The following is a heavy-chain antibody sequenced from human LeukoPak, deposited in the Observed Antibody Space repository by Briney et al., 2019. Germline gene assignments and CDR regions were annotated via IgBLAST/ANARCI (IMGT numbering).Heavy chain of an antibody. CDR2: IYHSGST. CDR3: ARDKSPYYYDSSGQNWFDP. V-gene: IGHV4-38-2*02. Sequence: SETLSLTCAVSGYSISSGYYWGWIRQPPGKGLEWIGSIYHSGSTYYNSSLKSRVTISVDTSKNQFSLKLSSVTAADTAVYYCARDKSPYYYDSSGQNWFDPWGQGTLVTVSS. D-gene: IGHD3-22*01. J-gene: IGHJ5*02. CDR1: GYSISSGYY.